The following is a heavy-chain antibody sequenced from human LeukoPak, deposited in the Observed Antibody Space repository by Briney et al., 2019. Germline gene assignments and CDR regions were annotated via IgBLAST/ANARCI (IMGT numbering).Heavy chain of an antibody. J-gene: IGHJ4*02. V-gene: IGHV4-59*01. CDR3: ASGGYSYVYDDDFAY. CDR1: GRSISSYY. CDR2: IYYSGST. Sequence: QPSETLSLTCTVSGRSISSYYWSWIRHPPGKGREWIGYIYYSGSTNYNPSLKNRVTISVDTAKNQFSLKLSSVTAADTAVYYCASGGYSYVYDDDFAYWGQGTLVTVSS. D-gene: IGHD5-18*01.